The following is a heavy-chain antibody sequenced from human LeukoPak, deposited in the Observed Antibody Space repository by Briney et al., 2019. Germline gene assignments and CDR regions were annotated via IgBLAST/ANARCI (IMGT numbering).Heavy chain of an antibody. D-gene: IGHD5-24*01. J-gene: IGHJ4*02. CDR2: VYPGDSDT. CDR3: ARRLEMATTDFDY. Sequence: GESLKISCQGSGSIFTSYWIGWVRQLPGKGLEWMGIVYPGDSDTRYSPSFQGQVTISADKSISTAYLQWSSLKASDTAMYYCARRLEMATTDFDYWGQGTLVTVSS. CDR1: GSIFTSYW. V-gene: IGHV5-51*01.